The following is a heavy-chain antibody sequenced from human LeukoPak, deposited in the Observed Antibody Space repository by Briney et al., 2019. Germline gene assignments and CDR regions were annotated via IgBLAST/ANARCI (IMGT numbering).Heavy chain of an antibody. CDR1: GYTFTGYY. Sequence: ASVKVSCKASGYTFTGYYMHWVRQAPGQGLEWMGWINPNSGGTNYAQKFQGRVTMTEDTSTDTAYMELSSLRSEDTAVYYCATGAQIAAAPPPDYWGQGTLVTVSS. V-gene: IGHV1-2*02. D-gene: IGHD6-13*01. J-gene: IGHJ4*02. CDR3: ATGAQIAAAPPPDY. CDR2: INPNSGGT.